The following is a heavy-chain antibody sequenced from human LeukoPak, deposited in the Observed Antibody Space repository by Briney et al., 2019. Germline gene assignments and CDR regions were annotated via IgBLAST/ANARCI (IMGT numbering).Heavy chain of an antibody. V-gene: IGHV4-39*07. CDR1: GGSIRSSSNY. J-gene: IGHJ4*02. Sequence: SETLSLTCTVSGGSIRSSSNYWGWIRQPPGKGLEWIGSLFYSGSTYYSPSLKSRVTISVDTSKNHFSLKLSSVTAADTAVYYCARGRSLGELSLSDFDYWGQGTLVTVSS. CDR2: LFYSGST. CDR3: ARGRSLGELSLSDFDY. D-gene: IGHD3-16*02.